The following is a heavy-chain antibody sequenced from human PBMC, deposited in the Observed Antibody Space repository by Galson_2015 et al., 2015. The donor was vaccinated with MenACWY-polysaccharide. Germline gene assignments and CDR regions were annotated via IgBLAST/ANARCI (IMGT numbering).Heavy chain of an antibody. Sequence: ETLSLTCTVSGGSISSSSYYWGWIRQPPGKGLEWIGSIYYSGSTYYNPSLKSRVTISVDTSKNQFSLKLSSVTAADTAVYYCARDQALTIFGVVVGYYFDYWGQGTLVTVSS. CDR1: GGSISSSSYY. CDR3: ARDQALTIFGVVVGYYFDY. D-gene: IGHD3-3*01. CDR2: IYYSGST. J-gene: IGHJ4*02. V-gene: IGHV4-39*07.